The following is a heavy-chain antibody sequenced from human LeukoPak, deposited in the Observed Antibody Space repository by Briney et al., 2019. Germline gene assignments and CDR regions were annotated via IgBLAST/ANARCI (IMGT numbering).Heavy chain of an antibody. D-gene: IGHD3-9*01. CDR3: VRDNDWAFHY. CDR1: GFTFSIYV. CDR2: INHDAERI. J-gene: IGHJ4*02. V-gene: IGHV3-48*02. Sequence: GGSLRLSCAASGFTFSIYVMSWVRQAPGKGLEWVSYINHDAERIYYADSVKGRFAISRDNADNSLYLQMNSLRDEDTALYYCVRDNDWAFHYWGQGTLVTVSS.